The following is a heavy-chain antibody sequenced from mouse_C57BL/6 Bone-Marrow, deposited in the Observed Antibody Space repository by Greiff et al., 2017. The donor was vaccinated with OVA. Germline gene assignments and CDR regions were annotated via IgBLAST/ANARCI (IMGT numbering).Heavy chain of an antibody. CDR1: GYTFTDYN. V-gene: IGHV1-18*01. J-gene: IGHJ4*01. Sequence: DVKLQESGPELVKPGASVKIPCKASGYTFTDYNMDWVKQSHGKSLEWIGDINPNNGGTIYNQKFKGKATLTVDKSSSTAYMELRSLTSEDTAVYYCARSVTTVVAESMDYWGQGTSVTVSS. CDR3: ARSVTTVVAESMDY. CDR2: INPNNGGT. D-gene: IGHD1-1*01.